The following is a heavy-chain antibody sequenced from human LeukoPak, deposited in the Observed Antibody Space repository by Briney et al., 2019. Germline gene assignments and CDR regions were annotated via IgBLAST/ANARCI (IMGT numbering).Heavy chain of an antibody. CDR3: ARDSAYDSSGYYHY. J-gene: IGHJ4*02. D-gene: IGHD3-22*01. CDR1: GYTFTGYY. CDR2: INPNSGGT. V-gene: IGHV1-2*02. Sequence: ASVKVSCKASGYTFTGYYMHWVRQAPGQGLEWMGWINPNSGGTNYAQKFQGRVTMTRDTSISTAYMELSRLRSDDTAVYYCARDSAYDSSGYYHYWGQGTLVTVSS.